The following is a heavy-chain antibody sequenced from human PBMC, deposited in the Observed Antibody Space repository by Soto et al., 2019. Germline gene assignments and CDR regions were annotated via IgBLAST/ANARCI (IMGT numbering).Heavy chain of an antibody. V-gene: IGHV1-8*01. CDR1: GYTFTSYD. CDR2: MNPNSGNT. J-gene: IGHJ5*02. CDR3: ARGRWAIAARQARWFDP. Sequence: ASVKVSCKASGYTFTSYDINWVRQATGQGLEWMGWMNPNSGNTGYAQKFQGRVTMTRNTSISTAYMELSSLRSEDTAVYYCARGRWAIAARQARWFDPWGQGTLVTVSS. D-gene: IGHD6-6*01.